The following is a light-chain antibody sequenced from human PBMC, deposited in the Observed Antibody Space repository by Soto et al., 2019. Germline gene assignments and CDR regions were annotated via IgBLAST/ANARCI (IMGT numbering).Light chain of an antibody. CDR1: SSDVGAYDF. J-gene: IGLJ3*02. V-gene: IGLV2-11*01. CDR3: SSYAGSHTYEV. Sequence: SVLTPHRSVYGSLGQSGHLSCTGTSSDVGAYDFVSWYQQNLSKAPTLIIFDVIKRPSGVPDRFSGSKAGNTASLSISGLQSEDEADYHCSSYAGSHTYEVFGGGTKVTVL. CDR2: DVI.